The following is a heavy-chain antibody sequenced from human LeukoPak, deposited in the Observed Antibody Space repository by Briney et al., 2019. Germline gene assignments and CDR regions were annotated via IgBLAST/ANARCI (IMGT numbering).Heavy chain of an antibody. J-gene: IGHJ4*02. Sequence: ASVKLSCKASGYTFTAYYVHWVRQAPGQGPEWMGWIHPNSGGADYALNFQGRVTMTRDTSLTTAFMELSSLRSDDTAMYYCARGDIYWDYWGQGTQVPVSS. CDR3: ARGDIYWDY. CDR2: IHPNSGGA. CDR1: GYTFTAYY. V-gene: IGHV1-2*02. D-gene: IGHD2-15*01.